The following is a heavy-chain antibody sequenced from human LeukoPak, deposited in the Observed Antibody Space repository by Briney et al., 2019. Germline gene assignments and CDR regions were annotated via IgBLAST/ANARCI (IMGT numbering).Heavy chain of an antibody. V-gene: IGHV3-53*01. J-gene: IGHJ4*02. Sequence: GGSLRLSCAASGFTVSSNYMSWGRQAPGKGLEWVSIIYSAGSTYYADSVRGRFTISRDSSKNTVCRQMNSLRAEDTAVYYCASGGLGARKYYSDPFHYWGQGTLVTVSS. CDR1: GFTVSSNY. CDR2: IYSAGST. D-gene: IGHD3-10*01. CDR3: ASGGLGARKYYSDPFHY.